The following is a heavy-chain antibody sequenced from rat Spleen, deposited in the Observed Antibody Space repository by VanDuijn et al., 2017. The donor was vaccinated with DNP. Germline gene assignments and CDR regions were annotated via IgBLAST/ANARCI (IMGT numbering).Heavy chain of an antibody. J-gene: IGHJ4*01. CDR2: LSYNGGTP. CDR3: ARHRTIMPYYYAMDA. CDR1: GFTFSDYY. V-gene: IGHV5-7*01. Sequence: EVLLVESDGGLVQPGRSLKLSCAVSGFTFSDYYMAWVRQAPAKGLEWVATLSYNGGTPYYRDSVKGRFTISRDNAQSTLYLQMDSLRSEDTDTYYCARHRTIMPYYYAMDAWGQGASVTVSS. D-gene: IGHD1-12*01.